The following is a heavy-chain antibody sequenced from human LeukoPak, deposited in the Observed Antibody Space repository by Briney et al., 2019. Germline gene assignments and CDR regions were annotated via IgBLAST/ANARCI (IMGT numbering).Heavy chain of an antibody. CDR3: ARLYAEYYYGSGMVY. D-gene: IGHD3-10*01. Sequence: SETLPLTCTVSGGSISSSSYYWGWIRQPPGKGLEWIGSIYYSGSTYYNPSLKSRVTISVDTSKNQFSLKLSSVTAADTAVYYCARLYAEYYYGSGMVYWGQGTLVTVSS. CDR1: GGSISSSSYY. V-gene: IGHV4-39*07. J-gene: IGHJ4*02. CDR2: IYYSGST.